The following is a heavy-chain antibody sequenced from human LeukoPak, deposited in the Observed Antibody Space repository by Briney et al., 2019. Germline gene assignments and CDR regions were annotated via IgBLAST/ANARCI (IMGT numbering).Heavy chain of an antibody. V-gene: IGHV3-15*01. CDR2: IKSKTDGGTT. CDR1: GFTFSDPW. Sequence: GGSLRLSCAASGFTFSDPWMSWVRQAPGKGLEWVGHIKSKTDGGTTEYAAAVKGRFTISRDDSKNTLYLQMNSLKTEDTALYYCTTLTTSWKFDCWGQGTLVTVSS. D-gene: IGHD1-14*01. CDR3: TTLTTSWKFDC. J-gene: IGHJ4*02.